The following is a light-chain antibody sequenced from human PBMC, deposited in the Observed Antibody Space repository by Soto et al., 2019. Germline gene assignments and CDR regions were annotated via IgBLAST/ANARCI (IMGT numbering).Light chain of an antibody. CDR3: SSYTSSSSGV. Sequence: QSALTQPASVSGSPGQSITISCTGTSSDVGGFNYVSWYQQLPGKTPKLLIYEVRLRPTGVSDRFSGSKSGNTASLTISGLQAEDEADYYCSSYTSSSSGVFGTGTKLTVL. J-gene: IGLJ1*01. CDR1: SSDVGGFNY. CDR2: EVR. V-gene: IGLV2-14*01.